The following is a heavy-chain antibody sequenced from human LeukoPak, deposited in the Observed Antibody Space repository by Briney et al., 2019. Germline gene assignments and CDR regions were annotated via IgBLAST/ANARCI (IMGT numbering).Heavy chain of an antibody. CDR3: AREGGPYRPLDY. CDR1: GGSISDTNW. CDR2: VNLQGST. J-gene: IGHJ4*02. V-gene: IGHV4-4*02. Sequence: SETLSLTCGVSGGSISDTNWWTWFRQPPEKGLEWIGVVNLQGSTNYNPSLKCRVAISVDKSENHISLKLTSVTAADTAVYYCAREGGPYRPLDYSGQGTLVTVAS.